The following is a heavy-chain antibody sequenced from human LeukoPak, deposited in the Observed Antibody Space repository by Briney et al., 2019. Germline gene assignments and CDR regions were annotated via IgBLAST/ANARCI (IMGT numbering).Heavy chain of an antibody. CDR2: FFSSGST. V-gene: IGHV4-39*01. Sequence: PSETLSLTCSVSGGSIRTTSHYWGWIRQPPGKGLEWIGNFFSSGSTYYNPSLRSRVTISVDSSKNQFSLKVRSVTAADTAVYYCARHRDDYYRSSSAIDYWGQGTLVTVSP. J-gene: IGHJ4*02. CDR1: GGSIRTTSHY. CDR3: ARHRDDYYRSSSAIDY. D-gene: IGHD6-6*01.